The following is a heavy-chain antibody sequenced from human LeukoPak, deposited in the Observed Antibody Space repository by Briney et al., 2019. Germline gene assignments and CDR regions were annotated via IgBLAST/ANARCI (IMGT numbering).Heavy chain of an antibody. CDR2: IWYDGSNK. D-gene: IGHD5-24*01. V-gene: IGHV3-33*01. CDR1: GFTFSSYG. CDR3: ARDGPERLFDY. J-gene: IGHJ4*02. Sequence: GSLRLSCAASGFTFSSYGMHWVRQAPGKGLEWVAVIWYDGSNKYYADSVKGRFTISRDNSKNTLYLQMNSLRAEDTAVHYCARDGPERLFDYWGQGTLVTVSS.